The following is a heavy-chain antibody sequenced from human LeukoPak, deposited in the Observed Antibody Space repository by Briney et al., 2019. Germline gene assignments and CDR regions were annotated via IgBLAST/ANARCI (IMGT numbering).Heavy chain of an antibody. CDR1: GFTFDDYD. V-gene: IGHV3-20*04. CDR3: TTDHGGNDY. CDR2: INWNGGSA. Sequence: GGSLRLSCAASGFTFDDYDMSWVRQAPGKGLEWVSNINWNGGSATYADSVKGRFTISRDNAKNSLYLQMNSLRAEDTAVYYCTTDHGGNDYWGQGTLVTVSS. J-gene: IGHJ4*02. D-gene: IGHD4-23*01.